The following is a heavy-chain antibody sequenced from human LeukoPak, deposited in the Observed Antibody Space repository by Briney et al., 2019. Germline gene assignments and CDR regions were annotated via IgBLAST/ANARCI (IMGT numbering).Heavy chain of an antibody. D-gene: IGHD3-16*01. J-gene: IGHJ2*01. CDR2: INLNTGGT. CDR3: GSVRGILSYFDL. Sequence: ASVKVSCKASGYTFSDYYIHWVRQAPGQGPEWMGWINLNTGGTNYAQKFDGRFSMTRDTSINTAFMEMSGLTFDDTAVYYCGSVRGILSYFDLWGRGTLVTVSS. CDR1: GYTFSDYY. V-gene: IGHV1-2*02.